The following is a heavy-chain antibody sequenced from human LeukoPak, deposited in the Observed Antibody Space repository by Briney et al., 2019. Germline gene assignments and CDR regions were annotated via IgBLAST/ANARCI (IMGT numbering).Heavy chain of an antibody. CDR1: GFNFSSFV. Sequence: GGSLRLSCAASGFNFSSFVMHWVRQAPPKGLEWVAVIWYDGSNKYYADSVKGRFTISRDNSKNTLYLQMNSLRAEDTAVYYCARGPSAYPKCFDYWGQGTLVTVSS. CDR3: ARGPSAYPKCFDY. CDR2: IWYDGSNK. V-gene: IGHV3-33*01. J-gene: IGHJ4*02. D-gene: IGHD5-12*01.